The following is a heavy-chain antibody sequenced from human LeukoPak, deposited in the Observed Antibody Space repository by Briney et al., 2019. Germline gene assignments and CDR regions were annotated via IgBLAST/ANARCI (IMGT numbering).Heavy chain of an antibody. D-gene: IGHD6-13*01. CDR2: IYYSGST. J-gene: IGHJ4*02. V-gene: IGHV4-59*01. CDR3: ARGMPIAAAGHDY. CDR1: GGSISSYY. Sequence: SETLSLTCTVSGGSISSYYWSWIRQPPGKGLEWIGYIYYSGSTNYNPSLKSRVTISVDTSKNQFSLKLSSVTAADTAVYYCARGMPIAAAGHDYWGQGTLVTVSS.